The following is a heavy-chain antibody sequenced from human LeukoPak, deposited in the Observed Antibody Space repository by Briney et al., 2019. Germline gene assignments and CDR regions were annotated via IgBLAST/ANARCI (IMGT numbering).Heavy chain of an antibody. D-gene: IGHD1-26*01. J-gene: IGHJ3*02. CDR3: ARNSDTGSYLDAFDI. CDR1: GFTFSDYY. V-gene: IGHV3-11*04. Sequence: GGSLRLSCAASGFTFSDYYMSWIRQAPGKGLEWVSYISSSGSTIYYADSVKGRFTLSRDNSKNTLYLQMNSLRTEDTAVYYCARNSDTGSYLDAFDIWGQGTMVTVSS. CDR2: ISSSGSTI.